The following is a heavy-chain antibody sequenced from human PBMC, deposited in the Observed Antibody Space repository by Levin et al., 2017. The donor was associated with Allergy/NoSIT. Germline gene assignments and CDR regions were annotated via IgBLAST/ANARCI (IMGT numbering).Heavy chain of an antibody. D-gene: IGHD3-22*01. CDR1: GFTVSSNY. Sequence: LTCAASGFTVSSNYMSWVRQAPGKGLEWVSVIYSGGSTYYADSVKGRFTISRDNSKNTLYLQMNSLRAEDTAVYYCARHDSSGYYCDYWGQGTLVTVSS. J-gene: IGHJ4*02. CDR2: IYSGGST. V-gene: IGHV3-66*04. CDR3: ARHDSSGYYCDY.